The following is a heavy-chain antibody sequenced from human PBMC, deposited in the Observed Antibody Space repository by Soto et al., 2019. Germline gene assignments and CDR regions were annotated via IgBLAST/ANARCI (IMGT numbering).Heavy chain of an antibody. V-gene: IGHV3-23*05. D-gene: IGHD5-18*01. J-gene: IGHJ4*02. Sequence: GGSLRLSCAASGFTFSTYSMSWVRQAPGKGLEWVSTIDNSGGITYYADSVKGRFTISRDNSKNTLYLQMNSLRAEDTAVYYCAKGGYNYGFLFDCWGQGTLVTVSS. CDR3: AKGGYNYGFLFDC. CDR1: GFTFSTYS. CDR2: IDNSGGIT.